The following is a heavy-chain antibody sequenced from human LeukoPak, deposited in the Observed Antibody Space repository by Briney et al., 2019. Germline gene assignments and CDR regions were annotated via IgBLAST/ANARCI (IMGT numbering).Heavy chain of an antibody. J-gene: IGHJ3*02. CDR2: IIPIFGTA. CDR1: GGTFSSYA. D-gene: IGHD1-14*01. Sequence: ASVKVSCKASGGTFSSYAISWVRQAPGQGLEWMGGIIPIFGTANYAQKFQGRVTITADESTSTAYMELSSLRSEDTAVYYCAGGGGGQEPPGAFDIWGQGTMVTVSS. V-gene: IGHV1-69*13. CDR3: AGGGGGQEPPGAFDI.